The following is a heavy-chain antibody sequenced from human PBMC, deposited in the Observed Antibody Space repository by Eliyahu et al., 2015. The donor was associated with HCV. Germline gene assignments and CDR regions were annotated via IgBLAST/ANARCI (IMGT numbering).Heavy chain of an antibody. CDR1: GFTFSSYA. CDR2: ITGSGSNT. CDR3: AKTWGRGDYTLDY. J-gene: IGHJ4*02. Sequence: EVQLLESGGGLVQLGGSLRLSCAASGFTFSSYAMSWVRQAPGKGLEWVSLITGSGSNTYYGDPVKGRFTIARDNSKNTVYLQMNSLRAEDTAVYYCAKTWGRGDYTLDYWGQGTPVTVSS. V-gene: IGHV3-23*01. D-gene: IGHD4-17*01.